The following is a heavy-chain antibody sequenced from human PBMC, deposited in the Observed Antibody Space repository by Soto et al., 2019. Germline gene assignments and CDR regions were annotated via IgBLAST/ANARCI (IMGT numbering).Heavy chain of an antibody. D-gene: IGHD4-17*01. CDR3: ARDPSGDYVWWFDP. J-gene: IGHJ5*02. CDR2: IIPIFGTA. CDR1: GGTFSSYA. Sequence: ASVKVSCKASGGTFSSYAISWVRQAPGQGLEWMGGIIPIFGTANYAQKFQGRVTITADESTSTAYMELSSLRSEDTAVYYWARDPSGDYVWWFDPRGQGTLVTVSS. V-gene: IGHV1-69*13.